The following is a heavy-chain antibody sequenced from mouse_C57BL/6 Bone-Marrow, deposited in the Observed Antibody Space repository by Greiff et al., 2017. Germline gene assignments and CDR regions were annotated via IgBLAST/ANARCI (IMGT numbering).Heavy chain of an antibody. D-gene: IGHD4-1*01. J-gene: IGHJ2*01. Sequence: QVQLQQPGAELVKPGASVKMSCKASGYTFTSYWITWVKQRPGQGLEWIGDIYPGSGRTNYNEKFKSKAILTVDTSSNTAYMQLSSLTSEDSAVFYCARSGPLGRSFDYWGQGTTLTVSS. CDR1: GYTFTSYW. CDR2: IYPGSGRT. CDR3: ARSGPLGRSFDY. V-gene: IGHV1-55*01.